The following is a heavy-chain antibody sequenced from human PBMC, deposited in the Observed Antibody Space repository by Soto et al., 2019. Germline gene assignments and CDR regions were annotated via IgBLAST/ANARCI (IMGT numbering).Heavy chain of an antibody. D-gene: IGHD6-6*01. J-gene: IGHJ4*02. CDR1: GFTFSSYS. CDR2: ISTSSSYI. Sequence: EVQLVESGGGLVKPGGSLRLSCAASGFTFSSYSINWVRQAPGKGLEWVSSISTSSSYIYYADSVKGRFTISRDNAKNSLYLQMNSLRAEDTAVYYCARDLRGSDSSSFDHWGQGTLVTVSS. CDR3: ARDLRGSDSSSFDH. V-gene: IGHV3-21*01.